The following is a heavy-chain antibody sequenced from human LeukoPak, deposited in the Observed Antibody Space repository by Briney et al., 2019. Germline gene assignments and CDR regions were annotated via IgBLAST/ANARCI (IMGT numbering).Heavy chain of an antibody. Sequence: GASVKVSCKASGYTFIGYYMHWVRQVPGQGLEWMGWINPNSGDTNYAQNFQGRVTMTRDTSISTAYMELNRLRSDDTAVYYCAIVGEALDYWGQGTLVTVSS. D-gene: IGHD4-17*01. CDR2: INPNSGDT. CDR1: GYTFIGYY. V-gene: IGHV1-2*02. CDR3: AIVGEALDY. J-gene: IGHJ4*02.